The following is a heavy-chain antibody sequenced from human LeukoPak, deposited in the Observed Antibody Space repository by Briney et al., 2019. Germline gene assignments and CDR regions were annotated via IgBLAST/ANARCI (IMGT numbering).Heavy chain of an antibody. J-gene: IGHJ6*03. V-gene: IGHV4-34*01. CDR2: INHSGST. D-gene: IGHD6-6*01. Sequence: SETLSLTCAVYGGSFSGYYWSWIRQPPGKGLEWIGEINHSGSTNYNPSLKSRVTISVDTSKNQFSLKLSSVTAADTAVYYCARAPRIAAPPPSHYYYYYMDVWGKGTTVTVSS. CDR1: GGSFSGYY. CDR3: ARAPRIAAPPPSHYYYYYMDV.